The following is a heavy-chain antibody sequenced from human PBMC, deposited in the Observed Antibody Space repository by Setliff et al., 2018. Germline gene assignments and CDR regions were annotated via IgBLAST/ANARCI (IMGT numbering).Heavy chain of an antibody. CDR1: GCNFSTYA. CDR3: ARGSRYGTTIYRADYYMDV. D-gene: IGHD5-12*01. J-gene: IGHJ6*03. CDR2: INTNTGNP. Sequence: ASVKVSCKASGCNFSTYAMTWKRQAPGQGLEWMGWINTNTGNPIYVQGFTGRFVFSLDTSVSTAYLQISSLKAEDTAVYYCARGSRYGTTIYRADYYMDVWGKGTMVTVSS. V-gene: IGHV7-4-1*02.